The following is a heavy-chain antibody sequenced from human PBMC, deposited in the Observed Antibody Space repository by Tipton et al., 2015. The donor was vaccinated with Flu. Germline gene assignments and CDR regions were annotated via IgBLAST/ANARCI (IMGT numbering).Heavy chain of an antibody. J-gene: IGHJ4*02. CDR1: GYSISSGYY. V-gene: IGHV4-38-2*02. Sequence: TLSLTCTVSGYSISSGYYWGWIRQPPGKGLEWIGSIYHSGSTYYNPSLKSRVTIPVDTSKNQFSLKLSSVTAADTAVYYCASFHPLWLNLFDYWGQGTLVTVSS. CDR3: ASFHPLWLNLFDY. CDR2: IYHSGST. D-gene: IGHD3-10*01.